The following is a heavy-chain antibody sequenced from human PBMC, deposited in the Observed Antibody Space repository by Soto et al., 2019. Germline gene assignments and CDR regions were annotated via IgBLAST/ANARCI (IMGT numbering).Heavy chain of an antibody. J-gene: IGHJ6*03. CDR2: ISYDGSNK. CDR3: AKGEYYDFWSGYYRRGYSYYYYMDV. CDR1: GFTFSSYG. Sequence: QVQLVESGGGVVQPGRSLRLSCAASGFTFSSYGMHWVRQAPGKGLEWVAVISYDGSNKYYADSVKGRFTISRDNSKNTLYLQMNSLRAEDTAVYYCAKGEYYDFWSGYYRRGYSYYYYMDVWDKGTTVTVSS. V-gene: IGHV3-30*18. D-gene: IGHD3-3*01.